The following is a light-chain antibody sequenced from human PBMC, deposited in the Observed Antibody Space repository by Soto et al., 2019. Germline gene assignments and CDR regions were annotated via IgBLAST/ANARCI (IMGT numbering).Light chain of an antibody. V-gene: IGKV1-5*01. J-gene: IGKJ1*01. CDR2: DAS. CDR1: QSISSW. Sequence: DIQMTQSPSTLSASVGDRVTITCRASQSISSWLAWYQQKPGKAPKLLMYDASSLYSGVPSRFSGSGSGTEFTLTISSLQPDDFATYYCQQYNGYPWTFGQGTKVDIK. CDR3: QQYNGYPWT.